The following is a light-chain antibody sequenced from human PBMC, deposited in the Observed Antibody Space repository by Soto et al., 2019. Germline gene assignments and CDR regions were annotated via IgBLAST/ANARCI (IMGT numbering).Light chain of an antibody. CDR1: QSVSSN. Sequence: EIVMTQSPATLSVSPGERATLSFRASQSVSSNLAWYQQKPGQAPRLLIYGASTRATGIPARFSGSGSGTEFTLTISSLQSEDFAVYYCQQYNNWPRTFGQGTKGDI. CDR3: QQYNNWPRT. CDR2: GAS. V-gene: IGKV3-15*01. J-gene: IGKJ1*01.